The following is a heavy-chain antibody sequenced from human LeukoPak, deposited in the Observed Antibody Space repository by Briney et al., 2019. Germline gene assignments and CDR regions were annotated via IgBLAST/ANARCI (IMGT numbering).Heavy chain of an antibody. V-gene: IGHV3-9*01. CDR3: AKAHDRPSGKIGYFDY. J-gene: IGHJ4*02. CDR1: GFTFDDYA. D-gene: IGHD2/OR15-2a*01. Sequence: PGGSLRLSCAASGFTFDDYAMHWVRHAPGKGLEWVSGISWNSGSIGYADSVKGRFTISRDNAKNSLYLQMNSLRAEDTALYYCAKAHDRPSGKIGYFDYWGQGTLVTVSS. CDR2: ISWNSGSI.